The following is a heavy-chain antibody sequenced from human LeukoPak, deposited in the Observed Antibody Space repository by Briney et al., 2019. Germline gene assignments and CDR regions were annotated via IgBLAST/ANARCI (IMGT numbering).Heavy chain of an antibody. V-gene: IGHV3-11*01. D-gene: IGHD3-16*01. Sequence: GGSLRLSCAASEFTFSDYFMSWIRQAPGKGLEWISYISSSGNTIYYADSVKGRFTISRDNAKNSLYLQAISLRADDTAVYYCVRGLRGYYFDYWGQGTLLTVSS. CDR2: ISSSGNTI. J-gene: IGHJ4*02. CDR3: VRGLRGYYFDY. CDR1: EFTFSDYF.